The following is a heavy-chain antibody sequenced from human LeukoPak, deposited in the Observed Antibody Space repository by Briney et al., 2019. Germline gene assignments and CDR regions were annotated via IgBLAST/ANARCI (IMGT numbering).Heavy chain of an antibody. CDR2: ISAYNGNT. CDR1: GFTFTSYG. Sequence: GASVKVSCKASGFTFTSYGISWVRQAPGQGLEWMGWISAYNGNTNYAQKLQGRVTMTTDTSTSTAYMELRSLRSDDTAVYYCARAYLLYYYDSSGTFDIWGQGTMVTVSS. V-gene: IGHV1-18*01. CDR3: ARAYLLYYYDSSGTFDI. D-gene: IGHD3-22*01. J-gene: IGHJ3*02.